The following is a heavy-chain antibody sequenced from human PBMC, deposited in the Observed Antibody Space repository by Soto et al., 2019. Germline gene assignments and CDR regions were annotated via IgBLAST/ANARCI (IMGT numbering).Heavy chain of an antibody. CDR3: AREDWNYEFKASGMDV. V-gene: IGHV3-48*02. CDR1: GFTFSSYS. Sequence: GGSLRLSCAASGFTFSSYSMNWVRQAPGKGLEWVSYISSSSTIYYADSVKGRFTISRDNAKNSLYLQMNSLRDEDTAVYYCAREDWNYEFKASGMDVWGQGTTVTVSS. D-gene: IGHD1-7*01. CDR2: ISSSSTI. J-gene: IGHJ6*02.